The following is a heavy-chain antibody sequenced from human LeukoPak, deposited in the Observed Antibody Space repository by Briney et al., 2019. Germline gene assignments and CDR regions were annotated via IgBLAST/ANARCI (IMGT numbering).Heavy chain of an antibody. CDR3: ARANASVFDY. D-gene: IGHD3-3*01. V-gene: IGHV3-11*01. Sequence: GGSLRLSCAASGFTFSDYYMTWIRQAPGKGLEWVSYISTSGSSMYYADSVKGRFTISRDNAKNSLYLQMSSLRGEDTALYYCARANASVFDYWGQGTLVTVSS. J-gene: IGHJ4*02. CDR1: GFTFSDYY. CDR2: ISTSGSSM.